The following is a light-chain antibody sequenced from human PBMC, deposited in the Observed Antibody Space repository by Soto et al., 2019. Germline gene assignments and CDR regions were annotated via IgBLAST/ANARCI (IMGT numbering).Light chain of an antibody. CDR3: QQYNDWPPWT. CDR2: GAS. V-gene: IGKV3-15*01. Sequence: EIVMTQSPATLSVSPGERATLSCRASQSVSSNLGWYQQKPGQAPRLLIYGASTRAPGIPGRFSGSGSGTEFTLTISSLQSEDFAVYYCQQYNDWPPWTFGQGTKVEIK. CDR1: QSVSSN. J-gene: IGKJ1*01.